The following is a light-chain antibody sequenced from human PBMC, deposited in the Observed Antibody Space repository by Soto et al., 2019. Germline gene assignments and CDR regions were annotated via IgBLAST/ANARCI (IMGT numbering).Light chain of an antibody. V-gene: IGKV3-20*01. CDR2: DAF. CDR1: QTVTNNY. CDR3: QQCAHTPLT. Sequence: EIVLTQSPGTLSLSPGERATLSCRASQTVTNNYLAWYKQKPGQAPRRLIDDAFNRATDIPDRFSGSGSGTDFTLTITRLEPEYFAVYYCQQCAHTPLTFGQGTKVEMK. J-gene: IGKJ1*01.